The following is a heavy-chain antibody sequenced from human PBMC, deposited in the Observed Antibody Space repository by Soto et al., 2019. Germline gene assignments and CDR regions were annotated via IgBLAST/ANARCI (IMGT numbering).Heavy chain of an antibody. CDR3: TTSMVRGAMGYYYYGMDV. J-gene: IGHJ6*02. CDR1: GFTFSNAW. Sequence: PGGSLRLSCAASGFTFSNAWMSWVRQAPGKGLEWVGRIKSKTDGGTTDYAAPVKGRFTISRDDSKNTLYLQMNSLKTEDTAVYYCTTSMVRGAMGYYYYGMDVWGQGTTVTVSS. V-gene: IGHV3-15*01. CDR2: IKSKTDGGTT. D-gene: IGHD3-10*01.